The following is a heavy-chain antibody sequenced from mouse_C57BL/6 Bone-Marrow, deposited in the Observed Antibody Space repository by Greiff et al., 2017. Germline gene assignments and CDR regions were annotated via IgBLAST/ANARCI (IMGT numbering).Heavy chain of an antibody. CDR2: IYPSDSET. CDR1: GYTFTSYW. CDR3: ARRDDYCDY. V-gene: IGHV1-61*01. D-gene: IGHD2-3*01. Sequence: VQLQQPGAELVRPGSSVKLSCKASGYTFTSYWMDWVKQRPGQGLEWIGNIYPSDSETHYNQKFKDKATLTVDKSSSTAYMQLSSLTSEDSAVYYCARRDDYCDYWGQGTTLTGSS. J-gene: IGHJ2*01.